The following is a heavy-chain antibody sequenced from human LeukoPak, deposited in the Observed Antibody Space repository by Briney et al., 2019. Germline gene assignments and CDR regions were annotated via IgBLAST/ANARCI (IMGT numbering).Heavy chain of an antibody. CDR2: IYYSGST. D-gene: IGHD4-11*01. CDR3: GRLTTPKPGQKRFDY. V-gene: IGHV4-59*08. J-gene: IGHJ4*02. CDR1: GCSISDSY. Sequence: SETLSLTCTVSGCSISDSYWKWIRQPPGKGLEWIGFIYYSGSTNYNPSLESRVTISIDTSKNKFSLRLTSGTAADTAVTYCGRLTTPKPGQKRFDYWGQGTLVTVSS.